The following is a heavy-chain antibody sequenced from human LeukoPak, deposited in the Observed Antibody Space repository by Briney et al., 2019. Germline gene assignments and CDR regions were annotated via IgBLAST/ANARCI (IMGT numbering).Heavy chain of an antibody. Sequence: ASVKVSCKTSGNSFNTYGITWVRQAPGLGLEWMGWINVNKKYAQKFQGRVTMTTDTSTSTAYMELRSLRSDDTAVYYRARAPRCNTDSCNSWFDPWGQGTLVTVSS. CDR3: ARAPRCNTDSCNSWFDP. J-gene: IGHJ5*02. V-gene: IGHV1-18*01. CDR2: INVNK. CDR1: GNSFNTYG. D-gene: IGHD2/OR15-2a*01.